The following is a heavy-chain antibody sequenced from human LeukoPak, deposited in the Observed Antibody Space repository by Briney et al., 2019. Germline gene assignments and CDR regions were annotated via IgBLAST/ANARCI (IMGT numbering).Heavy chain of an antibody. CDR1: GFMFSIYT. J-gene: IGHJ4*02. Sequence: GGSLRLSCVASGFMFSIYTMSWVRQAPGKGLEWVSSITSSSSSIYSADSVKGRLTISRDNAKNSLYLEMNSLRDEDTAVYYCARDLSAAFDFWGQGVLVTVSS. CDR2: ITSSSSSI. V-gene: IGHV3-21*01. CDR3: ARDLSAAFDF. D-gene: IGHD6-25*01.